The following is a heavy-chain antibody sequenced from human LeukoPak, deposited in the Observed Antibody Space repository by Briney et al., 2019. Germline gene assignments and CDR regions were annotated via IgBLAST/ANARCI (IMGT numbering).Heavy chain of an antibody. Sequence: GASVKVSCKASGGTFSSYAISWVRQAPGQGLEWMGGIIPIFGTASYAQKFQGRVTITTDESTSTAYMELSSLRSEDTAVYYCARERNYYDSSSAYFQHWGQGTLVTVSS. CDR2: IIPIFGTA. CDR3: ARERNYYDSSSAYFQH. J-gene: IGHJ1*01. V-gene: IGHV1-69*05. CDR1: GGTFSSYA. D-gene: IGHD3-22*01.